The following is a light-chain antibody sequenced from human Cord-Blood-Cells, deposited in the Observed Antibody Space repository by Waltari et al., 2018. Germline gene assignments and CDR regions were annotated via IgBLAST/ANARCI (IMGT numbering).Light chain of an antibody. CDR2: DAS. Sequence: DIQMTQSTFSLSASVGDRVTITCQASQDISNYLNWYQQKPGKAPKPLIYDASNLETGVPSRFSGSGSGTDFTFTISSLQPEDIATYYCQQYDNLPLTFGEGTKVEIK. J-gene: IGKJ4*01. CDR3: QQYDNLPLT. V-gene: IGKV1-33*01. CDR1: QDISNY.